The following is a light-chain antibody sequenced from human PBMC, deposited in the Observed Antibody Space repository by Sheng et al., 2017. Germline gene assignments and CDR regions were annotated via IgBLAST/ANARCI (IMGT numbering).Light chain of an antibody. J-gene: IGLJ3*02. Sequence: QSVLTQPPSASGTPGQRVTISCSGTNSNIGSNAVNWYQVLPRTAPKLLIYTDNQRPSGVPDRFSGSKSGTSASLAISGLQSEDEAEYYCAAWDDSLNGVFGGGTKADR. CDR1: NSNIGSNA. CDR3: AAWDDSLNGV. CDR2: TDN. V-gene: IGLV1-44*01.